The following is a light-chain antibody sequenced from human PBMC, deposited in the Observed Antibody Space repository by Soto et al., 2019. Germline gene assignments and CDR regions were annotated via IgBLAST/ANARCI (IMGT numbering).Light chain of an antibody. CDR2: GAS. CDR3: QQYVRSPWT. J-gene: IGKJ1*01. V-gene: IGKV3-20*01. CDR1: QSVSSSY. Sequence: EIVLTQSPGTLSLSPGERATLSCRASQSVSSSYLAWYQQKGGQAPRLLIYGASSRATGIPDRFSGSGSGTDFTLTSSRLAPEDFAVYYCQQYVRSPWTFGQGTKVEIK.